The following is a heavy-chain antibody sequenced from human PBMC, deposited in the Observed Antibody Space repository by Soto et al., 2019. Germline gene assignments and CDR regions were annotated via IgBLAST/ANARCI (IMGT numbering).Heavy chain of an antibody. Sequence: EVQLLESGGGLVQPGGSLRLSCTASGFTFSSHAMTWVRQAPGKGLEWVSGLSDSGISIYSADCVKGRLTISRDNPNNTLYLQTHTLTAGDTAVYYCAKVSSSWYATFFDLWGQGTLATVSS. J-gene: IGHJ4*02. CDR3: AKVSSSWYATFFDL. D-gene: IGHD6-13*01. V-gene: IGHV3-23*01. CDR2: LSDSGISI. CDR1: GFTFSSHA.